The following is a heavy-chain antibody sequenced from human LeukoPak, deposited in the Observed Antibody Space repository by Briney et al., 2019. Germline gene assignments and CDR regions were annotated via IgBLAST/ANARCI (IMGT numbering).Heavy chain of an antibody. Sequence: SETLSLTCTVSGYSISSGCHWGWIRQPPGKGLEWIGTIYHSGSTYYNPSLKSRVTISVDTSKNQFSLELSSVTAADTAVYYCARNRDGYNSFDYWGQGTLVTVSS. J-gene: IGHJ4*02. CDR3: ARNRDGYNSFDY. D-gene: IGHD5-24*01. V-gene: IGHV4-38-2*02. CDR2: IYHSGST. CDR1: GYSISSGCH.